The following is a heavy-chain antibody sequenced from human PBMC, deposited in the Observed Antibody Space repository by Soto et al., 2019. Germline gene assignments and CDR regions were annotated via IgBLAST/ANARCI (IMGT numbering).Heavy chain of an antibody. Sequence: PGGSLRLSCAASGFTFTDYWTHWVRQAPGKGLVWVSRINSDGSRTSYADSVTGRFTISRDNAKNTLYLRMNSLRVEDTAIYYCVRGGGGGLFDPWGQGTMVTVSS. CDR1: GFTFTDYW. V-gene: IGHV3-74*01. J-gene: IGHJ5*02. CDR2: INSDGSRT. CDR3: VRGGGGGLFDP. D-gene: IGHD2-15*01.